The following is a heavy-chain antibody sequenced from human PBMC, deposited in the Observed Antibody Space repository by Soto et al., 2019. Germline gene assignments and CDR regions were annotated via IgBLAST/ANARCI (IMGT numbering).Heavy chain of an antibody. D-gene: IGHD2-15*01. J-gene: IGHJ4*02. Sequence: ESGGGVVQPGGSLRLSCATSGFSLSSYAMHWVRQAPGKGLGWVALMSYDETKKYYADSVKGRFTISRDTSKNTLFLQMNYLRVEDTAVYYCAKARRDGDFMHILVVDFWGQGALVTVSS. CDR2: MSYDETKK. CDR3: AKARRDGDFMHILVVDF. CDR1: GFSLSSYA. V-gene: IGHV3-30*18.